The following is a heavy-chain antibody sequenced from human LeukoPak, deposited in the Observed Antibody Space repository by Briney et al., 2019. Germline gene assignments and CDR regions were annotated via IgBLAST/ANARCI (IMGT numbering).Heavy chain of an antibody. CDR1: GGSISSYY. CDR3: ARDRDYGGYDY. V-gene: IGHV4-59*01. J-gene: IGHJ4*02. Sequence: SETLSLTCTVSGGSISSYYWSWIRQPPGKGLEWIGYIHYSGSTNYNPSLKSRVTISVDTSKNQFSLKLSSVTAADTAVYYCARDRDYGGYDYWGQGTLVTVSS. CDR2: IHYSGST. D-gene: IGHD4/OR15-4a*01.